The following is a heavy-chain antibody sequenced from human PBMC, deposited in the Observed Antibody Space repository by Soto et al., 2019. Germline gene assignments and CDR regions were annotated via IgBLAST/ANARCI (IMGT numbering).Heavy chain of an antibody. J-gene: IGHJ6*02. CDR1: GYSFTTYW. CDR3: ARHQGIPEAAEYYYGMDV. CDR2: IYPGDSDT. Sequence: GESVKISCKGSGYSFTTYWIGWVRQMPGKGLEWMGIIYPGDSDTRYSPSFEGQVTISADKSISTAYLQWSSLKASDTAMYYCARHQGIPEAAEYYYGMDVWGQGTTVTVSS. V-gene: IGHV5-51*01. D-gene: IGHD6-19*01.